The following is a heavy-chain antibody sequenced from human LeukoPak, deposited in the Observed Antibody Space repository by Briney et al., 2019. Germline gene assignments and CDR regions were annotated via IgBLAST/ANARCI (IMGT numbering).Heavy chain of an antibody. V-gene: IGHV1-69*13. CDR3: ARDQSSANEEVNYYYYYGMDV. CDR2: IIPIFGTA. CDR1: GYTFTNYD. Sequence: SVKVSCKASGYTFTNYDINWVRQAPGQGLEWMGGIIPIFGTANYAQKFQGRVTITADESTSTAYMELSSQRSEDTAVYYCARDQSSANEEVNYYYYYGMDVWGQGTTVTVSS. J-gene: IGHJ6*02. D-gene: IGHD1-1*01.